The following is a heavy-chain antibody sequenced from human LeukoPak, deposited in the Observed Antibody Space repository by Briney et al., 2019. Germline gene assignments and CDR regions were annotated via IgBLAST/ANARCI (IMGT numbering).Heavy chain of an antibody. CDR3: ARGGGFGELLPLDY. V-gene: IGHV1-69*13. CDR2: IIPIFGTA. Sequence: SVKVSCKASGGTFSSYAISRVRQAPRQGLEWMGGIIPIFGTANYAQKFQGRVTITADESTSTAYMELSSLRSEDTAVYYCARGGGFGELLPLDYWGQGTLVTVSS. D-gene: IGHD3-10*01. CDR1: GGTFSSYA. J-gene: IGHJ4*02.